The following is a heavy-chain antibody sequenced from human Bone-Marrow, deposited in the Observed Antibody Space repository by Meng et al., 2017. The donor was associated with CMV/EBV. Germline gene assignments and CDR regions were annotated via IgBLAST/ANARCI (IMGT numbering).Heavy chain of an antibody. J-gene: IGHJ6*02. CDR3: ARLSSRQLHGYYYGMDV. V-gene: IGHV3-21*01. CDR2: ISSSSSYI. CDR1: GFTFSSYS. Sequence: GGSLRLSCAASGFTFSSYSMNWVRQAPGKGLEWVSSISSSSSYIYYADSVKGRFTISRDNAKNSLYLQMNSLRAEDTAVYYGARLSSRQLHGYYYGMDVWGQGTTVTVSS. D-gene: IGHD2-2*01.